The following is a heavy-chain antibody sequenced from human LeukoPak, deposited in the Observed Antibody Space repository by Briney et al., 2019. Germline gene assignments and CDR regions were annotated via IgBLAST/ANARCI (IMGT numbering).Heavy chain of an antibody. Sequence: ASVKVSCKVSGYTHTELSMHWVRQAPGKGLEWMGGFDPEDGETIYAQTLQGRVTMTEDTSTDTAYMELSSLRSEDTAVYYCASMDYYDILTGYYGYFDYWGQGTLVTVSS. CDR3: ASMDYYDILTGYYGYFDY. J-gene: IGHJ4*02. D-gene: IGHD3-9*01. CDR2: FDPEDGET. CDR1: GYTHTELS. V-gene: IGHV1-24*01.